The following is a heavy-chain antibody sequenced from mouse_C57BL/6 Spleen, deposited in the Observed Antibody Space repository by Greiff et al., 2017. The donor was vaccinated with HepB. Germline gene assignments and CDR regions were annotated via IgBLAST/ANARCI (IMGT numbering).Heavy chain of an antibody. Sequence: EVQLQQSGPELVKPGASVKIPCKASGYTFTDYNMDWVKQSHGKSLEWIGDINPNNGGTIYNQKFKGKATLTVDKSSSTAYMELRSLTSADTAVYYYARWLTGTHYYFDYWGQGTTLTVSS. V-gene: IGHV1-18*01. CDR2: INPNNGGT. CDR1: GYTFTDYN. D-gene: IGHD4-1*01. CDR3: ARWLTGTHYYFDY. J-gene: IGHJ2*01.